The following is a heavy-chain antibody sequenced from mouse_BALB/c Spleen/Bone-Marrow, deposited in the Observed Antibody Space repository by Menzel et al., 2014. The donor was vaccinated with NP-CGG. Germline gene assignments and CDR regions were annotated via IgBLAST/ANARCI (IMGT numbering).Heavy chain of an antibody. Sequence: VKLVESGPGLVAPSQSLSITCTVSGFSLTSYGVHWVCQPPGKGLEWLGVIWAGGSTNYNSALMSRLSISKDNSKSQVFLKMNSLQTDDTAMYYCARDNGYYVDYAMDYWGQGTSVTVSS. J-gene: IGHJ4*01. CDR2: IWAGGST. D-gene: IGHD2-3*01. CDR1: GFSLTSYG. V-gene: IGHV2-9*02. CDR3: ARDNGYYVDYAMDY.